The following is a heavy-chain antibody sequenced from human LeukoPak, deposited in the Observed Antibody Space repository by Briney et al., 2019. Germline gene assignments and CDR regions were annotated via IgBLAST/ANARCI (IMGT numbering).Heavy chain of an antibody. CDR3: ARIYSGSYKVWRTVDY. CDR1: GFSLSTSGMC. J-gene: IGHJ4*02. V-gene: IGHV2-70*11. Sequence: SGPALVKPTQTLTLTCTFSGFSLSTSGMCVSWIRQPPGKALEWLARIDWDDDKYYSTSLKTRLTISKDTSKNQVVLTMTNMDPVDTATYYCARIYSGSYKVWRTVDYWGQGTLVTVSS. CDR2: IDWDDDK. D-gene: IGHD1-26*01.